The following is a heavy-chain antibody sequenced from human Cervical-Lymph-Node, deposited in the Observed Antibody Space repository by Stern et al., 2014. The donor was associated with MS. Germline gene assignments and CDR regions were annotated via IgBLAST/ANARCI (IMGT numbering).Heavy chain of an antibody. V-gene: IGHV3-11*01. D-gene: IGHD3-10*01. CDR3: ARDIGISGNWFDP. Sequence: VQLVESGGGLVKPGGSLRLSCAASGFTFSDYYMTWIRQAPGKGLERVSYISNSGSSAFYADSVKGRFTISRDNAKNSFYLQMNSLRVEDTAVYFCARDIGISGNWFDPWGQGTLVTVSS. CDR1: GFTFSDYY. J-gene: IGHJ5*02. CDR2: ISNSGSSA.